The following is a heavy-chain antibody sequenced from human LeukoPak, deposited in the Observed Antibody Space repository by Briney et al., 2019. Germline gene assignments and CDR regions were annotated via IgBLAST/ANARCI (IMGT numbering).Heavy chain of an antibody. V-gene: IGHV1-18*04. D-gene: IGHD6-19*01. CDR1: GYTFTGYY. CDR3: AREYSSGWTHYYMDV. CDR2: ISAYNGNA. Sequence: ASVKVSCKASGYTFTGYYMHWVRQAPGQGLEWMGWISAYNGNANYAQKLQGRVTMTTDTSTSTAYMELRSLRSDDTAVYYCAREYSSGWTHYYMDVWGKGTTVTVSS. J-gene: IGHJ6*03.